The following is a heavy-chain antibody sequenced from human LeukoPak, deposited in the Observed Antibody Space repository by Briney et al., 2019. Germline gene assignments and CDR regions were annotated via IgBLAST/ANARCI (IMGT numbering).Heavy chain of an antibody. D-gene: IGHD1-1*01. V-gene: IGHV4-34*01. CDR2: INHRGDT. CDR1: GGSFSSYY. CDR3: ARGPTISETGYFDY. J-gene: IGHJ4*03. Sequence: SETLSLTCAVYGGSFSSYYWSWIRQSPGKGLEWIAEINHRGDTNYNPSVKGRVTISVDTSKNQFSLKVTSLTAAGTAVYYCARGPTISETGYFDYWGQGTLVTVSS.